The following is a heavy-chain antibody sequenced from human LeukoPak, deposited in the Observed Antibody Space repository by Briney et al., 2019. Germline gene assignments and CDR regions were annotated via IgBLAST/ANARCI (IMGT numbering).Heavy chain of an antibody. CDR3: AKQLGYCSDGSCYFPY. Sequence: GGSLRLSCAASGFTFSSSAMSWVRQAPGKGLEWVSTISNNGGYTYYADSVQGRFTISRDNSKSTLCLQMNSLRAEDTAVYYCAKQLGYCSDGSCYFPYWGQGILVTVSS. J-gene: IGHJ4*02. V-gene: IGHV3-23*01. CDR2: ISNNGGYT. D-gene: IGHD2-15*01. CDR1: GFTFSSSA.